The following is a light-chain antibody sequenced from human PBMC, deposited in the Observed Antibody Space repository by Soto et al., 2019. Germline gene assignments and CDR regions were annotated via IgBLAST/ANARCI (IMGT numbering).Light chain of an antibody. CDR2: DAS. J-gene: IGKJ2*01. V-gene: IGKV1-33*01. CDR1: QDIKKY. CDR3: QQYDGVRMST. Sequence: DIQMTQSPASLSPSVGDRVTITCQASQDIKKYLNWYQQRPGKAPKLLIYDASFLETGVPSRFRGSGSGTFFTFTISSLQPEDIASYYCQQYDGVRMSTFGQGTKLEIK.